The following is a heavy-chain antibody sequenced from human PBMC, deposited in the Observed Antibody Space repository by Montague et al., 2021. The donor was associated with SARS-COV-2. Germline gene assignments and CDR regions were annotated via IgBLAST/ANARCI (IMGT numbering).Heavy chain of an antibody. CDR3: ARTYAPSAVAVDY. D-gene: IGHD6-19*01. Sequence: PALVKPTQTLTLTCTFSGFSLNTSGMCVSCIRQPSGKALEWLARIDWDDDKYYSTSLKTRLTISKDTSKNQVVLTMTNMDPVDTATYYCARTYAPSAVAVDYWGQGTLVTVSS. J-gene: IGHJ4*02. CDR1: GFSLNTSGMC. V-gene: IGHV2-70*11. CDR2: IDWDDDK.